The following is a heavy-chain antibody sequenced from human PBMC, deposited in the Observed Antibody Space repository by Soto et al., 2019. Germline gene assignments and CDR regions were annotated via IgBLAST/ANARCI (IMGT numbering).Heavy chain of an antibody. CDR1: GGSISSGNSY. CDR3: ARDAGAFYGGNSGWFDP. D-gene: IGHD4-17*01. J-gene: IGHJ5*02. V-gene: IGHV4-31*03. Sequence: SETLSLTCSVSGGSISSGNSYWNWIRQHPGKGLEWIGHIYYSGSTYYNPSLKGRVSISVDTSKNQFSLRLSSVTAADTAVYYCARDAGAFYGGNSGWFDPWGRGNLVTVSS. CDR2: IYYSGST.